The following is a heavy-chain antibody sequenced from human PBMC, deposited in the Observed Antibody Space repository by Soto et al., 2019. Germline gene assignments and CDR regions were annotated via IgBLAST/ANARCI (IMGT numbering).Heavy chain of an antibody. CDR3: ARNLASVHDY. D-gene: IGHD1-1*01. CDR2: INPYNGNT. Sequence: QVQLVQSGGEVKRPGASVKVSCKASGYPFTSYGISWVRQAPGQGLEWMGWINPYNGNTKYAQKFQGRVTMTKDTSTTTAYMELRSLSHDDTAVYYCARNLASVHDYWGQGSLVTVSS. CDR1: GYPFTSYG. J-gene: IGHJ4*02. V-gene: IGHV1-18*04.